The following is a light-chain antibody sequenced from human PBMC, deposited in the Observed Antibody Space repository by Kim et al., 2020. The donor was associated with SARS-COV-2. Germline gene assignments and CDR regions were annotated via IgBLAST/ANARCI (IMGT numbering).Light chain of an antibody. CDR2: GAS. CDR3: QQYNNWPGA. J-gene: IGKJ4*01. CDR1: QSVSSN. V-gene: IGKV3-15*01. Sequence: EIVMTQSPATLSVSPGERATLSCRASQSVSSNLAWYQQKPGQAPRLLIYGASTRAPGIPARFSGSGSGTEFTLTISSLQSEDFAVYYCQQYNNWPGAFGGGTKVDI.